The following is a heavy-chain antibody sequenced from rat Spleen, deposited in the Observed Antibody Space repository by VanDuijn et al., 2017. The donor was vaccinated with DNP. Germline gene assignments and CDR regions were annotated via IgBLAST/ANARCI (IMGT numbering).Heavy chain of an antibody. CDR2: ITYDGGNT. CDR1: GFTFSDYS. D-gene: IGHD1-11*01. Sequence: EVQLVESGGGLVQPGRSLKLSCAASGFTFSDYSMAWVRQPPKKGLEWVAYITYDGGNTYYRDSVKGRFTISRDNARSTLYLQMDSLRSEDTATYYCTTDFERGYWGQGVMVTVSS. J-gene: IGHJ2*01. CDR3: TTDFERGY. V-gene: IGHV5-20*01.